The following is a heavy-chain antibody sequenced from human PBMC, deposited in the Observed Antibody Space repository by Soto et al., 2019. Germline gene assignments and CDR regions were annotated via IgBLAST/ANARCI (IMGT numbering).Heavy chain of an antibody. J-gene: IGHJ6*03. D-gene: IGHD2-15*01. CDR2: MNPNSGNT. CDR1: GYTFTSYD. V-gene: IGHV1-8*01. Sequence: AASVKVSCKASGYTFTSYDINWVRQATGQGLEWMGWMNPNSGNTGYAQKFQGRVTMTRNTSISTAYMELSSLRSEDTAVYYCAREYCSGGSCYPGDYYYYYMDVWGKGTTVTVSS. CDR3: AREYCSGGSCYPGDYYYYYMDV.